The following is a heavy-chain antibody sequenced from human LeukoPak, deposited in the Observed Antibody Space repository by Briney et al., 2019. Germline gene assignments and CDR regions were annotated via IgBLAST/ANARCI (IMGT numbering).Heavy chain of an antibody. V-gene: IGHV1-2*02. CDR2: INTNSGGT. CDR3: ARPTLPDYSSSWYLG. Sequence: ASVKVSCKASGYTFTGYYMHWVRQAPGQGLEWMGWINTNSGGTNYAQKFQDRVTMTRDTSISTAYMELSRLRSDDTAVYYCARPTLPDYSSSWYLGWGQGTLVTVSS. J-gene: IGHJ4*02. CDR1: GYTFTGYY. D-gene: IGHD6-13*01.